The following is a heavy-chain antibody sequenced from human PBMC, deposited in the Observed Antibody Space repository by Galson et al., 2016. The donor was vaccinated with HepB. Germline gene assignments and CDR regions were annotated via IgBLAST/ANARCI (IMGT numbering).Heavy chain of an antibody. V-gene: IGHV4-38-2*02. CDR1: GYSIVSGYY. J-gene: IGHJ5*01. CDR3: ARVRGSGWRGGFAS. Sequence: SETLSLTCSVSGYSIVSGYYWAWIRQAPGKGLEWMATIHRTGNSYYNPSLRSRIIISVDPSRNHFSLNVRSVTAAETAAYYCARVRGSGWRGGFASWGQGALVIVSS. D-gene: IGHD6-25*01. CDR2: IHRTGNS.